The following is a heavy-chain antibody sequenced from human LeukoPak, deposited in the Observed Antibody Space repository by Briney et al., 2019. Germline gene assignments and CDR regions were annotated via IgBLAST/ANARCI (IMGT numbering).Heavy chain of an antibody. CDR2: IIPIFGTA. Sequence: GASVKVSCKASGGTFSSYAISWVRQAPGQGLEWMGGIIPIFGTANYAQKFQGRVTITADESTSTAYMELSSLRSEDTAVYYCARATLRGATNDYWGQGTLVTVSS. CDR3: ARATLRGATNDY. CDR1: GGTFSSYA. J-gene: IGHJ4*02. D-gene: IGHD1-26*01. V-gene: IGHV1-69*13.